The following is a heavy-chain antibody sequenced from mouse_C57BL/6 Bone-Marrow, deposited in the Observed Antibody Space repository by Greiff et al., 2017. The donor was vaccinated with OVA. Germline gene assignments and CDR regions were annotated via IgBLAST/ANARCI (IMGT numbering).Heavy chain of an antibody. CDR1: GFTFSSYT. CDR2: ISGGGGNT. J-gene: IGHJ2*01. V-gene: IGHV5-9*01. D-gene: IGHD2-4*01. Sequence: EVQVVESGGGLVKPGGSLKLSCAASGFTFSSYTMSWVRQTPEKRLEWVATISGGGGNTYYPDSVKGRFTISRDNAKNTLYLQMSSLRSEDTALYYCARRGVYYDYGWGQGTTLTVSS. CDR3: ARRGVYYDYG.